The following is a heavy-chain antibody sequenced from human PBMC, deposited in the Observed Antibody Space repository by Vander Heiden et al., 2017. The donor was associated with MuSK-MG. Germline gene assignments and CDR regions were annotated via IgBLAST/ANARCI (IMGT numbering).Heavy chain of an antibody. CDR1: GGTFSSYA. J-gene: IGHJ6*03. Sequence: QVQLVQSGAEVKKPGSSVKVSCKASGGTFSSYAISWVRQAPGQGLEWMGGIIPIFGTANYAQKFQGRVTITADKSTSTAYMELSSLRSEDTAVYYCARAKNLGYCSGGSCYSRSYYYYYMDVWGKGTTVTVSS. D-gene: IGHD2-15*01. V-gene: IGHV1-69*06. CDR2: IIPIFGTA. CDR3: ARAKNLGYCSGGSCYSRSYYYYYMDV.